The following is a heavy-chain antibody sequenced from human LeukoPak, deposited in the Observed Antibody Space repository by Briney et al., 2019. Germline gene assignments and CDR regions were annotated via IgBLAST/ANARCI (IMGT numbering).Heavy chain of an antibody. J-gene: IGHJ4*02. CDR3: ARDLVNTGMVGFDY. D-gene: IGHD5-18*01. V-gene: IGHV3-7*01. Sequence: GGSLRLSCAASGFSFSNYWMSWVRQAPGKGPEWVANINQDGSVKNYVDSVKGRFTISRDNAEKSLYLQMNSLRAEDTAVYYCARDLVNTGMVGFDYWGQGTLVTVSS. CDR2: INQDGSVK. CDR1: GFSFSNYW.